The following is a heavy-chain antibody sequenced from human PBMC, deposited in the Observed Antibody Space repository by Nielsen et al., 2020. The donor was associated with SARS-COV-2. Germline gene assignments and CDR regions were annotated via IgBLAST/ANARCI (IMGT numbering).Heavy chain of an antibody. J-gene: IGHJ6*02. CDR1: GYTFTGYA. Sequence: ASVKVSCKASGYTFTGYAMNWLRQAPAQGLEWVGWINTNTGNPTYAQAFTGRVVFSLDTSVSTAFLQISSLKAEDTAVYYCARDRQPLNYYYGMDVWGQGTTVTVSS. D-gene: IGHD1-1*01. CDR2: INTNTGNP. CDR3: ARDRQPLNYYYGMDV. V-gene: IGHV7-4-1*02.